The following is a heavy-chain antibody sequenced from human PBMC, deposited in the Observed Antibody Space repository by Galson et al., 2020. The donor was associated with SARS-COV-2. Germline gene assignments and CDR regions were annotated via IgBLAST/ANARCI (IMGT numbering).Heavy chain of an antibody. V-gene: IGHV4-59*01. CDR1: GGSTSGDY. D-gene: IGHD3-16*01. Sequence: SETLSLTCTVSGGSTSGDYWGWVRQPPGKGLEWIGYIFYSGGAYYNPSLKSRVTMSFDTPENQFSLKVASVTAADTAVYFCARYQTFGAKFDRWGQGTLVTVSS. CDR3: ARYQTFGAKFDR. J-gene: IGHJ5*02. CDR2: IFYSGGA.